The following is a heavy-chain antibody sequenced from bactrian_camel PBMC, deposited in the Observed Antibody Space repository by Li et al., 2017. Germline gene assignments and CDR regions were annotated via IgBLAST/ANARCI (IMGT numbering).Heavy chain of an antibody. J-gene: IGHJ4*01. CDR2: IDNDGAGS. V-gene: IGHV3S6*01. D-gene: IGHD7*01. Sequence: VQLVESGGGSVQAGGSLILSCLASGYTFASFSLAWFRQAPGREREGVASIDNDGAGSLSDSVKGRFTISQDNAKNTLYLEMNSLKPEDTAMYYCAADLQIIGGTCRHSLTRLYKLKGQGTQVTVS. CDR1: GYTFASFS.